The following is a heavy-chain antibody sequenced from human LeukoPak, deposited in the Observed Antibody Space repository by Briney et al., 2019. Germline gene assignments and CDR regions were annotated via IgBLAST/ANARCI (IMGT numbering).Heavy chain of an antibody. CDR3: ARDNGYSYGIDY. J-gene: IGHJ4*02. CDR2: ALYTGST. V-gene: IGHV4-59*01. D-gene: IGHD5-18*01. CDR1: GGSISSYF. Sequence: TSETLSLICSVSGGSISSYFWSWIRQAPGKGLEWVGYALYTGSTEYNPALKSRGTISLDTSNNQFSLRLSSVTAADTAVYYCARDNGYSYGIDYWGQGRLVTVSS.